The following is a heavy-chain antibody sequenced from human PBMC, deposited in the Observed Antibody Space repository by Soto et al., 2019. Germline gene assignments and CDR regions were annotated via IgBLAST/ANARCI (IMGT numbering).Heavy chain of an antibody. CDR1: GYTFIGYY. D-gene: IGHD1-1*01. J-gene: IGHJ3*02. CDR3: ARESLERDDAFDI. V-gene: IGHV1-2*02. Sequence: GASVKVSCKASGYTFIGYYMHWVRQAPGQGLEWMGWINPNSGGTNSAQKFQGRVTMTRDTSISTAYMELSRLRYDDTAVYYCARESLERDDAFDIWGQGTMVT. CDR2: INPNSGGT.